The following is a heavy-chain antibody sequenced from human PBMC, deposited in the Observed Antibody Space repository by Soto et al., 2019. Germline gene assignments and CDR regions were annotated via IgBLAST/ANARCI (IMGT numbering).Heavy chain of an antibody. Sequence: GASVKVSCKASGYTFTSYYMHWARQAPGQGLEWMGIINPSGGSTSYAQKFQGRVTMTRDTSTSTVYMELSSLRSEDTAVYYCARDRRWDYDSSGYYSDAFDIWGQGTMVTVSS. CDR3: ARDRRWDYDSSGYYSDAFDI. CDR1: GYTFTSYY. V-gene: IGHV1-46*01. CDR2: INPSGGST. D-gene: IGHD3-22*01. J-gene: IGHJ3*02.